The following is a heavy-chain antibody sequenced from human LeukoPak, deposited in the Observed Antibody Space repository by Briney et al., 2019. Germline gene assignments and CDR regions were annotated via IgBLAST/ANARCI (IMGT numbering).Heavy chain of an antibody. Sequence: SETLSLTCAVSGGSISSSSYYWGWIHQPPGKGLEWIGSIYYSGSTYYNPSLKSRVTISVDTSKNQFSLKLSSVTAADTAVYYCARVGSCSSTSCYTDFDYWGQGTLVTVSS. CDR3: ARVGSCSSTSCYTDFDY. D-gene: IGHD2-2*02. J-gene: IGHJ4*02. V-gene: IGHV4-39*07. CDR1: GGSISSSSYY. CDR2: IYYSGST.